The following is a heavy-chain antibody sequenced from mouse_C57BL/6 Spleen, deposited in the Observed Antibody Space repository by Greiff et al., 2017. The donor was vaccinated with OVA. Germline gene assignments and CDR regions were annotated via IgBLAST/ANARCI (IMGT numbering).Heavy chain of an antibody. V-gene: IGHV1-82*01. Sequence: VQLVESGPELVKPGASVKISCKASGYAFSSSWMNWVKQRPGKGLEWIGRIYPGDGDTNYNGKFKGKATLTADKSSSTAYMQLSSLTSEDSAVYFCASSMITEAWFAYWGQGTLVTVSA. CDR3: ASSMITEAWFAY. D-gene: IGHD2-4*01. J-gene: IGHJ3*01. CDR2: IYPGDGDT. CDR1: GYAFSSSW.